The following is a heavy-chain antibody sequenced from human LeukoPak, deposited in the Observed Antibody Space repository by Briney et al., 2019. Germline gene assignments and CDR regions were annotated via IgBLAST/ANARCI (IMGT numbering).Heavy chain of an antibody. V-gene: IGHV1-46*01. CDR2: INPSGGST. Sequence: ASVKVSCKASGYTFTSYYMHWVRQAPGQGLEWMGIINPSGGSTSYAQKFQGRVTMTRDMSTSTVYMELSSLRSEDTAVYYCAKEADWNTFDYWGQGTLVTVSS. J-gene: IGHJ4*02. CDR3: AKEADWNTFDY. D-gene: IGHD1/OR15-1a*01. CDR1: GYTFTSYY.